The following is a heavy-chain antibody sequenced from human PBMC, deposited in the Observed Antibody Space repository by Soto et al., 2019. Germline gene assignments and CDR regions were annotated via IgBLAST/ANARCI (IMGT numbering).Heavy chain of an antibody. CDR1: GYTFTSYG. CDR3: ATLAATTPYGTDV. D-gene: IGHD5-12*01. V-gene: IGHV1-18*01. J-gene: IGHJ6*02. CDR2: ISAYNGNT. Sequence: GPSVKVSCKASGYTFTSYGISWVRQAPGQGLEWMGWISAYNGNTNYAQKFQGRVTITSDTSATTAYMELSSLRSEDTAVFYCATLAATTPYGTDVWGQGPTVTVSS.